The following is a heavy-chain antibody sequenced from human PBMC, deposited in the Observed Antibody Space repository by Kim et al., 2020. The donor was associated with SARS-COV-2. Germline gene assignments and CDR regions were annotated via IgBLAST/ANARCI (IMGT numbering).Heavy chain of an antibody. CDR3: ARSGGADSNYVWSRLRQRYWYFDL. CDR1: GGSISSSSYY. J-gene: IGHJ2*01. CDR2: IYYSGST. V-gene: IGHV4-39*01. Sequence: SETLSLTCTVSGGSISSSSYYWGWIRQPPGKGLEWIGSIYYSGSTYYNPSLKSRVTISVDTSKNQFSLKLSSVTAADTAVYYCARSGGADSNYVWSRLRQRYWYFDLWGRGTLVTVSS. D-gene: IGHD4-4*01.